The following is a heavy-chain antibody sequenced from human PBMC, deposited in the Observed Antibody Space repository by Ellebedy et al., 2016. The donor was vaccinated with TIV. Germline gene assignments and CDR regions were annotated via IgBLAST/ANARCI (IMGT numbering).Heavy chain of an antibody. CDR3: ARCRGSGWYGDQ. Sequence: GESLKIPCAASGFPFNDYAMSWVRQAPGKGLEWVSAIGGGYGDTYHADSVKGRFTISRDIPKNTLYLQMHSLRAEDTAVYYCARCRGSGWYGDQWGQGTLVTVSS. CDR2: IGGGYGDT. CDR1: GFPFNDYA. J-gene: IGHJ4*02. V-gene: IGHV3-23*01. D-gene: IGHD6-19*01.